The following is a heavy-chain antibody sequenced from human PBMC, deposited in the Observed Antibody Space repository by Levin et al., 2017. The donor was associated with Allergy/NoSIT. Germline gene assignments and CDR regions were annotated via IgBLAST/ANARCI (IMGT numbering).Heavy chain of an antibody. CDR2: ISSSGSTI. CDR3: ARQLGNFWSGYNYFDY. CDR1: VFTFSSYE. V-gene: IGHV3-48*03. D-gene: IGHD3-3*01. J-gene: IGHJ4*02. Sequence: GESLKISCAASVFTFSSYEMNWVRQAPGKGLEWVSYISSSGSTIYYADSVKGRFTISRDNAKNSLYLQMNSLRAEDTAVYYCARQLGNFWSGYNYFDYWGQGTLVTVSS.